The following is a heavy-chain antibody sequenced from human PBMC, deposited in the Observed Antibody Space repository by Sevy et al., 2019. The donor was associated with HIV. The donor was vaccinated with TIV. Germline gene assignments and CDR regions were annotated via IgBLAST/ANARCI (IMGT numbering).Heavy chain of an antibody. J-gene: IGHJ1*01. Sequence: ASVKVSCKASVYTFTNYHITWVRQAPGQGLEWMGWITPNNGNTNYARRLQGRVTMTTDTSTATVYMELRNLRSDDTAVYFCARAPSGSQGPGQYFHHWGQGTLVTVSS. V-gene: IGHV1-18*01. CDR2: ITPNNGNT. CDR3: ARAPSGSQGPGQYFHH. CDR1: VYTFTNYH. D-gene: IGHD1-26*01.